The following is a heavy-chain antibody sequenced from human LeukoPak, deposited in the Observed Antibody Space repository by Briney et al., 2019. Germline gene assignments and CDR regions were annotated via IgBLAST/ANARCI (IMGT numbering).Heavy chain of an antibody. CDR1: GFTFGDYA. CDR2: IRSKAYGGTT. Sequence: GGTLRLSCTASGFTFGDYAMSWVRQAPGKGLEWVGFIRSKAYGGTTEYAASVKGRFTISRDDSKSIAYLQMNSLKTEDTAVYYCTRDPSVRYSSGWFGRVRRDYYMDVWGKGTTVTISS. V-gene: IGHV3-49*04. J-gene: IGHJ6*03. CDR3: TRDPSVRYSSGWFGRVRRDYYMDV. D-gene: IGHD6-19*01.